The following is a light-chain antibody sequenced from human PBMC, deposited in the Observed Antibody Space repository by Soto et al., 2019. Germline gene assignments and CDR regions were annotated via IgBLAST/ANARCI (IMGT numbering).Light chain of an antibody. Sequence: EIVLTQSPGTLSLSPGERATLSCRASQSVSSSSLAWYQQKHGQAPRVLIYDASSRATGIPDRFSGSGSGTDFTLTISRLEPEDFAVYYCQQYGGSPPIFTFGPWTKVDIK. CDR3: QQYGGSPPIFT. CDR2: DAS. J-gene: IGKJ3*01. CDR1: QSVSSSS. V-gene: IGKV3-20*01.